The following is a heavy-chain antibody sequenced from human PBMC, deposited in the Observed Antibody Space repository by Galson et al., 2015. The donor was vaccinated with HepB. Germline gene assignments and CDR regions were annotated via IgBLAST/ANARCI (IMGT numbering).Heavy chain of an antibody. Sequence: SLRLSCAASGFTFSTYAMSWVRQAPGKGLEWVSRISGSAGTTYYADSVKGRFTISRDNSKNTLYLQMNSLRAEDTAVYFCAKDGIIWGNYHHYGVDVWGQGTTVTVSS. D-gene: IGHD7-27*01. V-gene: IGHV3-23*01. CDR3: AKDGIIWGNYHHYGVDV. J-gene: IGHJ6*02. CDR2: ISGSAGTT. CDR1: GFTFSTYA.